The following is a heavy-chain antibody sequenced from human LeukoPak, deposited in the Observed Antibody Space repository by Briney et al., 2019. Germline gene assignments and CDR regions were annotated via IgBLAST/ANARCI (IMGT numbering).Heavy chain of an antibody. J-gene: IGHJ6*02. CDR1: GYTFTSYG. CDR3: ARDHYYDSSGYYDYYYCGMDV. D-gene: IGHD3-22*01. Sequence: ASVKVSCKASGYTFTSYGISWVRQAPGQGLEWMGWISAYNGNTNYAQKLQGRVTMTTDTSTSTAYMELRSLRSDDTAVYYCARDHYYDSSGYYDYYYCGMDVWGQGTTVTVSS. V-gene: IGHV1-18*01. CDR2: ISAYNGNT.